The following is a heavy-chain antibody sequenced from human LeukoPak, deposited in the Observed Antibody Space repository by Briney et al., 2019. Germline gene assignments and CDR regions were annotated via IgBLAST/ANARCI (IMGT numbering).Heavy chain of an antibody. J-gene: IGHJ3*02. CDR2: IYYSGTT. D-gene: IGHD1-26*01. CDR3: ARPGGSYLI. Sequence: PSETLSLTCTVSGGSISSSSYYWDWIRQPPGKGLEWIGSIYYSGTTYYNPSLKSRVTISVDTSKNQFSLKLSSVTAADTAVYYCARPGGSYLIWGQGTMVTVSS. CDR1: GGSISSSSYY. V-gene: IGHV4-39*07.